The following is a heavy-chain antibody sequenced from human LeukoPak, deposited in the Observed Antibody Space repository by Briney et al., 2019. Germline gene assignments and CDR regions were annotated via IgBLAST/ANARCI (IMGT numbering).Heavy chain of an antibody. J-gene: IGHJ4*02. D-gene: IGHD3-10*01. CDR2: ISSNGGST. Sequence: GGSLRLSCAASGFTFSSYAMHWVRQAPGKGLEYVSAISSNGGSTYYANSVKGRFTISRDNSKNTLYLQMGSLRAEDMAVYYCARDSGPPSDYYGSGSPSDWGQGTLVTVSS. CDR1: GFTFSSYA. CDR3: ARDSGPPSDYYGSGSPSD. V-gene: IGHV3-64*01.